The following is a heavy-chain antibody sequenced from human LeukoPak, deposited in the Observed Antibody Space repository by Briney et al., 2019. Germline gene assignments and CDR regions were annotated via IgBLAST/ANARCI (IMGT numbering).Heavy chain of an antibody. Sequence: PGGSLRLSCAASGFTFSSYAMSWVRQAPGKGLEWVSAISGSGGSIYYADSVKGRFTISRDNSKNTLYLQMNSLKTEDTAVYYCTTNGDLDYWGQGTLVTVSS. V-gene: IGHV3-23*01. CDR1: GFTFSSYA. CDR3: TTNGDLDY. J-gene: IGHJ4*02. D-gene: IGHD4-17*01. CDR2: ISGSGGSI.